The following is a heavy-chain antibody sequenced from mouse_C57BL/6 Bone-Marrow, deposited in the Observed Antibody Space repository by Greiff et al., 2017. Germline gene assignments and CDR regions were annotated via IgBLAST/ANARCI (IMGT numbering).Heavy chain of an antibody. Sequence: VKLVESGPGLVAPSQSLSITCTVSGFSLTSYGVSWVRQPPGKGLEWLGVICGDGSTNYHSALISRMSISKDNSKVQVSLKLNSLQTDDTATYYCAFTSVVPAYLYFDVWDTGTTVTVSS. D-gene: IGHD1-1*01. CDR1: GFSLTSYG. V-gene: IGHV2-3*01. J-gene: IGHJ1*03. CDR3: AFTSVVPAYLYFDV. CDR2: ICGDGST.